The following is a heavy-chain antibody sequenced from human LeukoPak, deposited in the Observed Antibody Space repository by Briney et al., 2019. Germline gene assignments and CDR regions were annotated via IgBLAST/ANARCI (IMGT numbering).Heavy chain of an antibody. V-gene: IGHV4-31*03. CDR3: ARSPDYYDSSGPDY. CDR2: IYYSGST. J-gene: IGHJ4*02. D-gene: IGHD3-22*01. Sequence: SQTLSLTCTVSGGSISSGGYYWSWIRQDPGKGLEWIGYIYYSGSTYYNPSLKSRVTISVDTSKNQFSLKLSSVTAADTAVYYCARSPDYYDSSGPDYWGQGTLVTVSS. CDR1: GGSISSGGYY.